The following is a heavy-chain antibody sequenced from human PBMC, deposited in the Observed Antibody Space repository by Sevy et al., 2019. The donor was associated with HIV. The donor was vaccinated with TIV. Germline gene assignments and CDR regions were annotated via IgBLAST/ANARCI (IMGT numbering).Heavy chain of an antibody. D-gene: IGHD6-13*01. Sequence: SQTLSLTCAISGDSVSSNSAAWNWIRQSPSRGLEWLGRTYYRSKWYNDYAVSVKSRMTINPDTSKNKFSLQLTSVTPESTAVYYCARDPGYSSSWYGPRYYYYGMDVWGQGTTVTVSS. CDR2: TYYRSKWYN. V-gene: IGHV6-1*01. CDR1: GDSVSSNSAA. J-gene: IGHJ6*02. CDR3: ARDPGYSSSWYGPRYYYYGMDV.